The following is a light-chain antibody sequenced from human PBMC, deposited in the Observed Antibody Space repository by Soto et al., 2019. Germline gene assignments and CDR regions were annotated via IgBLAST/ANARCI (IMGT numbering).Light chain of an antibody. Sequence: DIQMTQSPSTLSASVGDRVTITCRASQSISSWLAWYQQKPGKAPKLLIYDASSLESGVPSRFGGSGSGTEFTLTISSLQPDDFATYYCQHGTFGQGTKLEIK. V-gene: IGKV1-5*01. CDR2: DAS. J-gene: IGKJ2*01. CDR3: QHGT. CDR1: QSISSW.